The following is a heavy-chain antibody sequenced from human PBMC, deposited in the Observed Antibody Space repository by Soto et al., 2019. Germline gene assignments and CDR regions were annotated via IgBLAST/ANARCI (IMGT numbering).Heavy chain of an antibody. V-gene: IGHV4-30-2*01. CDR1: GGSISSGGYS. CDR3: ARGPPLGY. Sequence: SETLSLTCAVSGGSISSGGYSWSWIRQPPGKGLECIGYIYHSVSTYYNPSLKSRVTISVDRSKNQFSLKLNSVTAADTAVYYCARGPPLGYWGQGTLVTAPQ. J-gene: IGHJ4*02. CDR2: IYHSVST.